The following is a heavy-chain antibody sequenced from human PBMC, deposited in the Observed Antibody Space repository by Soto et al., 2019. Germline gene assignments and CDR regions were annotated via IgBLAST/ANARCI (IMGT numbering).Heavy chain of an antibody. CDR1: GLTISRYA. V-gene: IGHV3-23*01. Sequence: EVRLLESGGGLVQPGGSLRLSCAVSGLTISRYAMSWVRQAPGKGLEWVSAVSGSGSATRYADSVKGRFTISRDNFKNTVSLQMNSLRVDDTAIYFCAKRSDFDSGLFDFWGQGALVTVSS. D-gene: IGHD2-21*02. CDR3: AKRSDFDSGLFDF. CDR2: VSGSGSAT. J-gene: IGHJ4*02.